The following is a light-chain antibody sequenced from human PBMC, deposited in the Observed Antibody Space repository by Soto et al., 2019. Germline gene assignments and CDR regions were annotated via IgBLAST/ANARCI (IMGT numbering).Light chain of an antibody. Sequence: QSALTQPASVSGSPGQSITISCTGTSSDVGGYNYVSWYQQHPGKAPKLMIYEVSNRPSGVSNRFSGSKSGNTASLTISGLPAEDEADYYCRSYTNRSTLVVFGGGTKPTVL. J-gene: IGLJ2*01. CDR1: SSDVGGYNY. CDR3: RSYTNRSTLVV. V-gene: IGLV2-14*01. CDR2: EVS.